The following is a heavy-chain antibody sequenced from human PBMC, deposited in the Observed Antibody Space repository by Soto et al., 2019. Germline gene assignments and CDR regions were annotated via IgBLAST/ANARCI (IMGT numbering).Heavy chain of an antibody. D-gene: IGHD5-18*01. CDR2: IYYSGTT. CDR3: ARHTAGVIRPFYY. Sequence: QLQLQESGPGLVKPSETLSLTCTVSGGSISSSSYYWGWIRQPPGKGLEWIGSIYYSGTTYYNPSLKSQVTISMDTSHNQFSLKMSSVTAADTAVYYCARHTAGVIRPFYYWGHGTLFTVSS. CDR1: GGSISSSSYY. V-gene: IGHV4-39*01. J-gene: IGHJ4*01.